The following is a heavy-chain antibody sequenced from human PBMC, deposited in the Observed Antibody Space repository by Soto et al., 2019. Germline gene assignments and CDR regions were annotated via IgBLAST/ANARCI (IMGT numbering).Heavy chain of an antibody. D-gene: IGHD3-22*01. J-gene: IGHJ4*02. V-gene: IGHV3-33*01. CDR2: IWHDGTKE. CDR1: GFTVRNYG. CDR3: VRATYFSDSSGYTRCLDY. Sequence: QVQLVESGGGVVQPGRSLRLSCAASGFTVRNYGMYWVRQAAGKGLEWVALIWHDGTKENYADSVKGRFTISKDNSKNTLYLQMNDLRGEDTAVYYCVRATYFSDSSGYTRCLDYWGQGTLVTVSS.